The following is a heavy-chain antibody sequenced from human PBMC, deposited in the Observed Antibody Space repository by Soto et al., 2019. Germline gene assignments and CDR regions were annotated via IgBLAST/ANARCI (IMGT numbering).Heavy chain of an antibody. J-gene: IGHJ4*02. Sequence: QVQLVQSGAEVKQPGASVRVSCKASGNTHTIYFIHWLRQAPGQGLEWMGWINSVSGGTNYAPRFRGRVSMTRDTSSATAFMDLSSLRSDDTAVYYCARGGSYYAHWGQGTLVTVSS. CDR2: INSVSGGT. D-gene: IGHD3-16*01. V-gene: IGHV1-2*02. CDR3: ARGGSYYAH. CDR1: GNTHTIYF.